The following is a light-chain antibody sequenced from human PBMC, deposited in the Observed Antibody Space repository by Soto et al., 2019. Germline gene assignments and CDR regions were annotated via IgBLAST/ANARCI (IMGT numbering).Light chain of an antibody. V-gene: IGLV2-14*01. J-gene: IGLJ2*01. CDR2: EVS. CDR1: SSDVGGYNF. Sequence: QSALTQPASVSGSPGQSITISCTGTSSDVGGYNFVSWYQQHPGKAPKLMIYEVSNRPSGVSNRFSGSKSGNTASLTISGLQAEDEADYHCSSYTSRTTVLFGGGTQLTVL. CDR3: SSYTSRTTVL.